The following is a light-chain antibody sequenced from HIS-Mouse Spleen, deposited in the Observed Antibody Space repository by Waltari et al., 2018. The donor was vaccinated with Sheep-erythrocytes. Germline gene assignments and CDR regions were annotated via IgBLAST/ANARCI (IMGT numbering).Light chain of an antibody. CDR3: QSYDSSLSGVV. CDR1: SSNIGAGYD. CDR2: GTS. V-gene: IGLV1-40*01. J-gene: IGLJ2*01. Sequence: QSVLTQPPSVSGAPGQRVTISCTGSSSNIGAGYDVHWYQQLPGTAPKPLIYGTSNRPSGVPDRSSGSKSGTSASLAITGLQAEDEADYYCQSYDSSLSGVVFGGGTKLTVL.